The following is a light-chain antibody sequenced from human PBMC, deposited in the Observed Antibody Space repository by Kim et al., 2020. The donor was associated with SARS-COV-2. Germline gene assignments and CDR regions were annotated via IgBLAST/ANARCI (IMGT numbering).Light chain of an antibody. V-gene: IGLV6-57*03. J-gene: IGLJ3*02. CDR2: EHD. CDR1: SGSIASSY. CDR3: QSYDSTNWV. Sequence: GKTVSISGTRSSGSIASSYVQWYQLRPGSGPTTVIYEHDDRPSGVPDRFSGSIDSSANSASLIISGLKTEDEADYYCQSYDSTNWVFGGGTQLTVL.